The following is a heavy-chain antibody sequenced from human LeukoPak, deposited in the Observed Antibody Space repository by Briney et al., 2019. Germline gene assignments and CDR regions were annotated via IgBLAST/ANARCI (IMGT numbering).Heavy chain of an antibody. V-gene: IGHV1-58*02. D-gene: IGHD3-10*01. CDR1: GFTFTSSA. Sequence: ASVKVSCKASGFTFTSSAMQWVRQARGQRLEWIGWIVVGSGNTNYAQKFQERVTITRDMSTGTAYMELSSLRSEDTAVYYCAADYYGSESPPPPDYYYYGMDVWGQGTTVTVSS. CDR3: AADYYGSESPPPPDYYYYGMDV. J-gene: IGHJ6*02. CDR2: IVVGSGNT.